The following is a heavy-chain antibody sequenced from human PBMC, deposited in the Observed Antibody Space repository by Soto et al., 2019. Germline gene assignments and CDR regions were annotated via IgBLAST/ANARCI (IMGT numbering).Heavy chain of an antibody. D-gene: IGHD3-9*01. J-gene: IGHJ6*02. CDR3: SAVDYGILFPRSYPHYYYYGMDV. CDR1: GFTFSGSA. V-gene: IGHV3-73*01. CDR2: IRSKANSYAT. Sequence: GGSLRLSCAASGFTFSGSAMHWVRQASGKGLEWVGRIRSKANSYATAYAASVKGRFTISRDDSKNTAYLQMNSLKTEDTAVYYCSAVDYGILFPRSYPHYYYYGMDVWGQGTTVTVSS.